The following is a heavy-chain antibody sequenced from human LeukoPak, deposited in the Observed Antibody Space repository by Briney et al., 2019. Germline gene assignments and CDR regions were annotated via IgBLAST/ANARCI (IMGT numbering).Heavy chain of an antibody. CDR1: GITFSSYA. Sequence: GGSLRLSCVVSGITFSSYAMTWVRQAPGKGLECVSIISGSGGSKNYADSVKGRFTISRDNSKNTVYLQMNSLRTEDTAIYYCAKGDTVAVTAYYFDYWGQGTLVTVSS. CDR2: ISGSGGSK. V-gene: IGHV3-23*01. D-gene: IGHD2-21*02. J-gene: IGHJ4*02. CDR3: AKGDTVAVTAYYFDY.